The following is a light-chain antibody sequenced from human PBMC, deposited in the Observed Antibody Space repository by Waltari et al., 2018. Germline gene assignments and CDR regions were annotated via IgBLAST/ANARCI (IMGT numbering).Light chain of an antibody. CDR2: EVD. V-gene: IGLV2-14*01. CDR3: NSYTGSSSWV. J-gene: IGLJ3*02. Sequence: WNQQHPGKAPRPVSSEVDGRPSGVSNLFTGSNSGNTASMTISGLQAEDEADYYGNSYTGSSSWVFGGGTKLTVL.